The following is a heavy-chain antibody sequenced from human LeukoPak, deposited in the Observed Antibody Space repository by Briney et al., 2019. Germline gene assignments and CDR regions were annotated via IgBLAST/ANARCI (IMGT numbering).Heavy chain of an antibody. CDR2: IYPGDSDT. CDR3: ARHTPTRSGYDPPGY. V-gene: IGHV5-51*01. CDR1: GYSFTSYW. Sequence: GESLKISCKGSGYSFTSYWIGWVRQMPGKGLEWMGIIYPGDSDTRYSPSFQGQVTISADKSISTAYLQWSSLKASDTAMYYCARHTPTRSGYDPPGYWGQGTLVTVSS. J-gene: IGHJ4*02. D-gene: IGHD5-12*01.